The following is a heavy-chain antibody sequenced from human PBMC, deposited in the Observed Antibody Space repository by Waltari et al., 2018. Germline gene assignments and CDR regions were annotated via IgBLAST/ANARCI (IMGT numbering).Heavy chain of an antibody. J-gene: IGHJ4*02. V-gene: IGHV4-38-2*01. CDR1: GYPISNGYY. Sequence: QVQLQESGPGLVKPSETLSLTCAVSGYPISNGYYWGWIRQSPGKGLEWIGSSYQTGSASYNPSLKSRVTVSLDMSRNQFSLKVTSVTAADTALYYCARHWGNENWVFDYWGQGILVTVSS. D-gene: IGHD7-27*01. CDR2: SYQTGSA. CDR3: ARHWGNENWVFDY.